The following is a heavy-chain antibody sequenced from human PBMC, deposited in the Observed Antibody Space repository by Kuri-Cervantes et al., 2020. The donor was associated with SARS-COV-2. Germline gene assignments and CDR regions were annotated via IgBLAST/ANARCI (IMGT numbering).Heavy chain of an antibody. Sequence: GESLKISCAASGFTFSSYAMHWVRQAPGKGLEYVSAISSNGGSTYYADSVKGRFTISRDNSKNTLYLQMGSLRAEDMAVYYGARGVGIFGVVYYYYYMDVWGKGTTVTVSS. J-gene: IGHJ6*03. V-gene: IGHV3-64*02. CDR3: ARGVGIFGVVYYYYYMDV. CDR1: GFTFSSYA. D-gene: IGHD3-3*01. CDR2: ISSNGGST.